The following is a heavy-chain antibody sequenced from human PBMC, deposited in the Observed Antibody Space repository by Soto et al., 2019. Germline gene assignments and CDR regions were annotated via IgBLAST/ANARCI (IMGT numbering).Heavy chain of an antibody. V-gene: IGHV3-30*18. D-gene: IGHD1-20*01. CDR3: AKDLGYNWKYYSYGMDV. CDR1: GFSRSSYG. J-gene: IGHJ6*02. CDR2: ISYDGSNK. Sequence: GGTLGISCAVYGFSRSSYGMHWVRQAPGKGLEWVAVISYDGSNKYYADSVKVRFTISRDNSKNTLYLQMNSLRAEDTAVYYRAKDLGYNWKYYSYGMDVWAQGTTLT.